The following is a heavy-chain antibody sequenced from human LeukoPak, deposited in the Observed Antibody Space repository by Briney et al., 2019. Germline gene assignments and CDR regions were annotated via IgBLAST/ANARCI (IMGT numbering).Heavy chain of an antibody. CDR3: ATDPLRYSGFDP. CDR2: ISYDGSNK. Sequence: PGGSLRLSCAASGFTFSSYGMHWVRQAPGKGLEWVAVISYDGSNKYYADSVKGRFTISRDNSKNTLYLQMNSLRAEDTAVYYCATDPLRYSGFDPWGQGTLVTVSS. D-gene: IGHD3-9*01. CDR1: GFTFSSYG. V-gene: IGHV3-30*03. J-gene: IGHJ5*02.